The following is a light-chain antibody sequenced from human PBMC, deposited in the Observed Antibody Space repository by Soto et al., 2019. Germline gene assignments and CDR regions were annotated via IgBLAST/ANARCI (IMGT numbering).Light chain of an antibody. J-gene: IGLJ2*01. CDR3: SSYTSGSTLVV. CDR2: EVS. Sequence: QSALTQPASVSGSPGRSITISCTGTSSDVGGYNYVSWYQQHPGKAPKLMIYEVSNRPSGVSNRFSGSKSGNTASLTISGLQAEDEADYYCSSYTSGSTLVVFGGGTKVTVL. V-gene: IGLV2-14*01. CDR1: SSDVGGYNY.